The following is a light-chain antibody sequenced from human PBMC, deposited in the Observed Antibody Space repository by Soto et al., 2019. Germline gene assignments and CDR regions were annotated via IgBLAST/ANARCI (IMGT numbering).Light chain of an antibody. J-gene: IGLJ2*01. CDR3: CSYTATYAV. Sequence: QSALTQPRSVSGSPGQSVTISCTGTSSDVGVSWYQQHPGKDPKLVTSDVINRPSGVPDRFSDSRSGNAASLTVSGLQAEDEAYYYCCSYTATYAVFGGGTKLTVL. CDR2: DVI. V-gene: IGLV2-11*01. CDR1: SSDVGV.